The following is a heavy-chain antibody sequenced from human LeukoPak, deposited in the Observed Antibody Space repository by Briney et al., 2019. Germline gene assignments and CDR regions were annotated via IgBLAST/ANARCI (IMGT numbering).Heavy chain of an antibody. V-gene: IGHV1-2*02. CDR2: IHPNSGAT. CDR1: GYTFTRFY. Sequence: ASVKVSCKASGYTFTRFYIHWVRQAPGQGLEWVGWIHPNSGATDYEQKFQGRVSVTRDTSIRTVYMDLGSLRSDDTAVYYCAKEWLRYYFDYWGQGTLVTVSS. D-gene: IGHD3-22*01. J-gene: IGHJ4*02. CDR3: AKEWLRYYFDY.